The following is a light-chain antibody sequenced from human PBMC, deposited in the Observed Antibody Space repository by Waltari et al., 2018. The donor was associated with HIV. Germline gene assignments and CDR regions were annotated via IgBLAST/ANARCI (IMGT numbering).Light chain of an antibody. V-gene: IGLV10-54*04. CDR1: DDDVGNEG. Sequence: QAGLTQPPAVSQALGQTATLSCTGGDDDVGNEGAAWLQQYQGLPPKLLSYRNNKRASGISHKFSAARAVNTVFLTIAGLQPEDEADYYCSAWDGRLSAWVFGGGTKLTVL. CDR3: SAWDGRLSAWV. CDR2: RNN. J-gene: IGLJ3*02.